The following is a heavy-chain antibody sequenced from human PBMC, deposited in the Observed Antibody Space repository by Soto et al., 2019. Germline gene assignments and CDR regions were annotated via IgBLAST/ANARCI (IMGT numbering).Heavy chain of an antibody. CDR3: ARTTAVPNSLRSRYFFDY. J-gene: IGHJ4*02. V-gene: IGHV4-61*01. Sequence: SETLSLTCSVSGGSVSDKTYYWSWIRQPPGKRLEWIGYVYYSGTTNYNPSLKSRATISVDLSKNQFSLRLSSVTTADTALYYCARTTAVPNSLRSRYFFDYWGQGTLVTVSS. CDR2: VYYSGTT. D-gene: IGHD4-17*01. CDR1: GGSVSDKTYY.